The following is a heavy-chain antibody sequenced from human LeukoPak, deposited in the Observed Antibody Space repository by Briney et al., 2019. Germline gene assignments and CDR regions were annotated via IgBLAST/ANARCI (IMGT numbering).Heavy chain of an antibody. V-gene: IGHV3-53*01. Sequence: PGGSLRLSCAASGFTVSSNYMSWVRQAPGKGLEWVSVTYSGGSTYYVDSVKGRFTISRDNSKNTLYLQMSSLRAEDTAVYYCASKRGYNYGYDYWGQGTLVTVSP. J-gene: IGHJ4*02. CDR3: ASKRGYNYGYDY. D-gene: IGHD5-18*01. CDR2: TYSGGST. CDR1: GFTVSSNY.